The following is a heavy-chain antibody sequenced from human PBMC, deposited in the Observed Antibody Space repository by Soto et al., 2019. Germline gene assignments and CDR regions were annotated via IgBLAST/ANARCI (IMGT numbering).Heavy chain of an antibody. D-gene: IGHD3-3*01. J-gene: IGHJ4*02. CDR3: AKARGVTTRAFDN. V-gene: IGHV1-69*01. CDR1: GDSFSNSA. Sequence: QVQLVQSGAEVKRPGSSMKVACKVSGDSFSNSAINWVRQAPGQGLEWMGGIIPYFGAGDAAPTFQGRVTIIADDATRTVYMELTNLRHEDAAVYYGAKARGVTTRAFDNWGQGTLVTVSS. CDR2: IIPYFGAG.